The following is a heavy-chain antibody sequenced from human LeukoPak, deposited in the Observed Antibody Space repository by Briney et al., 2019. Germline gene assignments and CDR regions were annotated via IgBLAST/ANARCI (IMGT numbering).Heavy chain of an antibody. J-gene: IGHJ6*02. CDR1: GYTFTSYG. CDR2: ISAYNGNT. V-gene: IGHV1-18*01. D-gene: IGHD2-2*01. Sequence: ASVKVSCKASGYTFTSYGISWVRQAPGQGLEWMGWISAYNGNTNYAQKLQGRVTMTTDTSTSTAYMELRSLRSDDTAVYYCARDDLIVGSTSQYYYYGMDVWGQGTTVTVSS. CDR3: ARDDLIVGSTSQYYYYGMDV.